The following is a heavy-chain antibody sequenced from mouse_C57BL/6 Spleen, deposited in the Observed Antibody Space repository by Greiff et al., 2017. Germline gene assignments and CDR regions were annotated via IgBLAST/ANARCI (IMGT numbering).Heavy chain of an antibody. CDR2: IYPGSGST. CDR3: ARDYGSSYVWFAY. J-gene: IGHJ3*01. D-gene: IGHD1-1*01. CDR1: GYTFTSYW. V-gene: IGHV1-55*01. Sequence: QVQLQQPGAELVKPGASVKMSCKASGYTFTSYWITWVKQRPGQGLEWIGDIYPGSGSTNYNEKFKSKATLTVDTSSGTAYMQLSSLTSEDSAVYYCARDYGSSYVWFAYWGQGTLVTVSA.